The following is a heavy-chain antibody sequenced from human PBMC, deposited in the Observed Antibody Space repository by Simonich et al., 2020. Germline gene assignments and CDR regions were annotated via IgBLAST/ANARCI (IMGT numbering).Heavy chain of an antibody. J-gene: IGHJ4*02. Sequence: EVQLVESGGGLVQPGGSLRLSCAASGFTFSSYWMSWVRQVPGKGLGVVANRRKEGSEKYYWDYVKGRFTISRDNAKNSLYLQMNSLRAEDTAVYYCARFRGRYFDWLFDYWGQGTLVTVSS. CDR1: GFTFSSYW. CDR2: RRKEGSEK. CDR3: ARFRGRYFDWLFDY. V-gene: IGHV3-7*01. D-gene: IGHD3-9*01.